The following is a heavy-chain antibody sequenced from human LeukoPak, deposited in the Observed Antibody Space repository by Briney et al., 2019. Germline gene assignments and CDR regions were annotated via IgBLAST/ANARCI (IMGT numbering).Heavy chain of an antibody. J-gene: IGHJ5*02. CDR1: GGSISSSSYY. CDR2: IYYSGST. V-gene: IGHV4-39*07. CDR3: ARDITAYCGGDCFDP. Sequence: SETLSLTCTVSGGSISSSSYYWGWIRQPPGKGLEWIGSIYYSGSTYYNPSLKSRVTISVDTSKNQFSLKLSSVTAADTAVYYCARDITAYCGGDCFDPWGQGTLVTVSS. D-gene: IGHD2-21*01.